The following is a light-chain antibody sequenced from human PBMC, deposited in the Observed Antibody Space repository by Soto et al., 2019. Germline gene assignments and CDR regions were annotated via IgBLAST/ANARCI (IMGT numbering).Light chain of an antibody. J-gene: IGLJ2*01. CDR2: DDS. CDR3: QVWDTSPDHVI. CDR1: DIEGRV. Sequence: SYELTQAPSMSVAPGQTATITCGGNDIEGRVVHWYQQEPGQAPVLVVFDDSVRPSGIPERFSGASSGNTATLTITRVEAGDEADYYCQVWDTSPDHVIFGGVTKLTVL. V-gene: IGLV3-21*02.